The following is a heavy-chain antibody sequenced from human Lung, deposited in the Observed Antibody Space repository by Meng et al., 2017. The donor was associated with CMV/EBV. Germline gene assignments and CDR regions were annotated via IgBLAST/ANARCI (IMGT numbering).Heavy chain of an antibody. CDR2: IYRDDAK. CDR1: AFLLSTSRVC. CDR3: ARAAARPSDWFDP. Sequence: ITFKDFGPTLVKPTPTLPLTCTFFAFLLSTSRVCVGWIRQPPGKALECLAIIYRDDAKRYSPSLESRLTVTKDTSKNQVVLTTTNMVPVDTATYYCARAAARPSDWFDPWGRGTLVTVSS. J-gene: IGHJ5*02. V-gene: IGHV2-5*02. D-gene: IGHD6-6*01.